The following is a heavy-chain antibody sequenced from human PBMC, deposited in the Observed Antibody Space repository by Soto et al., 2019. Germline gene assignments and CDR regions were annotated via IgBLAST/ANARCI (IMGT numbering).Heavy chain of an antibody. D-gene: IGHD3-10*01. Sequence: EVQVLESGGGLVQPGGSLRLSCAASGFIYSNYAMNWVRQAPGKGLEWVSGISGSGGNTYYADSVKGRFTISRDNSMNTVYLQLTRLRAEDTAVYFCAKALRITIVRGDSAMDVWGQGTTVTVSS. J-gene: IGHJ6*02. CDR1: GFIYSNYA. CDR3: AKALRITIVRGDSAMDV. CDR2: ISGSGGNT. V-gene: IGHV3-23*01.